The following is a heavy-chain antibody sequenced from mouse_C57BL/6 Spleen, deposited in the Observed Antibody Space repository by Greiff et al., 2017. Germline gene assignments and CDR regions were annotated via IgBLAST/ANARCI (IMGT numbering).Heavy chain of an antibody. D-gene: IGHD2-3*01. J-gene: IGHJ2*01. V-gene: IGHV1-55*01. CDR3: ARTAGYDVYFDY. CDR2: IYPGSGST. Sequence: VQLQQPGAELVKPGASVKMSCKASGYTFTSYWITWVKQRPGQGLEWIGDIYPGSGSTNYNEKFKSKATLTVDTSSSTAYMQLSSLTSEDSAVYYCARTAGYDVYFDYWGQGTTLTVSS. CDR1: GYTFTSYW.